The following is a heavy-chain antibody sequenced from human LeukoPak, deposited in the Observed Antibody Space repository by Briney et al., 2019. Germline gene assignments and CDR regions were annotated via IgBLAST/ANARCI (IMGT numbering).Heavy chain of an antibody. J-gene: IGHJ4*02. CDR2: VSGSGTT. CDR3: AKRSAESSGYFDY. D-gene: IGHD6-19*01. CDR1: GFTFSDYA. Sequence: GGTLRLSCAASGFTFSDYAMTWVRQAPGKGLEWVSGVSGSGTTYYADFVRGRFTISRDNSKNTLYLQMNSLRAEDTAVYYCAKRSAESSGYFDYWGQGTLVTVSS. V-gene: IGHV3-23*01.